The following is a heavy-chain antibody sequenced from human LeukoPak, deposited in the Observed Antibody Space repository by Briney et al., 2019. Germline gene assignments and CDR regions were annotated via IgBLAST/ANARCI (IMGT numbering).Heavy chain of an antibody. CDR1: GFIFSDQY. V-gene: IGHV3-72*01. CDR2: TQNKANSYTM. CDR3: VRRNYVAFDI. J-gene: IGHJ3*02. D-gene: IGHD1-7*01. Sequence: PGGPLRLSCAVSGFIFSDQYMDWVRQAPGKGLEWVGRTQNKANSYTMDYAASVRGRFTISRDDSKNSLSLQMNSLKTEDTAVYYCVRRNYVAFDIWGQGTMVIVSS.